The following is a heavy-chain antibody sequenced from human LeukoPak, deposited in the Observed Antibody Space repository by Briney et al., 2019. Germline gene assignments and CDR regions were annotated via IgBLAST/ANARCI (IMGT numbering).Heavy chain of an antibody. CDR1: GGSISSSGYY. J-gene: IGHJ5*02. CDR3: VKEVARRTGGFDP. D-gene: IGHD3/OR15-3a*01. CDR2: IYHSGTA. Sequence: KPSETLSLTCTVSGGSISSSGYYWGWIRQPPGKGLEWIGSIYHSGTAYYNPSLKSRVTISVDTSKNQFSLKLSSVTATDTAVYYCVKEVARRTGGFDPWGQGTLVTVSS. V-gene: IGHV4-39*07.